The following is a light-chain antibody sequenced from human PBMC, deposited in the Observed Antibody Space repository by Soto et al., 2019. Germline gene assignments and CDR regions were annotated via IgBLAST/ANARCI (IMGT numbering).Light chain of an antibody. CDR3: QQYNSYPWT. CDR1: QSISSW. V-gene: IGKV1-5*01. CDR2: DAS. Sequence: DIQMTQSPSTLSASAGDRVTITCRASQSISSWLAWYQQKPGKAPKLLIYDASSLESGVPSRFSGSGSGTEITLIISSLQPDYFATYYRQQYNSYPWTFGQGTKVEIK. J-gene: IGKJ1*01.